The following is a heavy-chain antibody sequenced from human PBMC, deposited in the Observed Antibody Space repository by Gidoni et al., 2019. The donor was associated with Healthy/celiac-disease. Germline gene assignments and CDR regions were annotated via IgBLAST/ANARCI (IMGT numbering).Heavy chain of an antibody. CDR1: GFTFDDYA. D-gene: IGHD3-16*01. J-gene: IGHJ3*02. Sequence: EVQLVESGGGLVQPGRSLRLSCAASGFTFDDYAMHWVRQAPGKGLEWVSGISWNSGSIGYADSVKGRFTISRDNAKNSLYLQMNSLRAEDTALYYCAKDILITFGGVPPHAFDIWGQGTMVTVSS. CDR2: ISWNSGSI. V-gene: IGHV3-9*01. CDR3: AKDILITFGGVPPHAFDI.